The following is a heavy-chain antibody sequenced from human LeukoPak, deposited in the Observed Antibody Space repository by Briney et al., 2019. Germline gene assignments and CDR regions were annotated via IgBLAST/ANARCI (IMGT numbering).Heavy chain of an antibody. J-gene: IGHJ4*02. D-gene: IGHD5-18*01. V-gene: IGHV3-23*01. Sequence: PGGSLRLSCAASGFTLSGYAMSWVRQAPGKGLEWVSGISGSGDSTYYAESVKGRFTISGDSPKNTLYLQMNSLRAEDTAVYYCTKGLASTYGYIGDYWGQGTLVTVSS. CDR1: GFTLSGYA. CDR2: ISGSGDST. CDR3: TKGLASTYGYIGDY.